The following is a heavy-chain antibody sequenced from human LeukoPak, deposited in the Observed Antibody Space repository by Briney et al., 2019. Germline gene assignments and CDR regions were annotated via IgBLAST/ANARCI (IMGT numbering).Heavy chain of an antibody. D-gene: IGHD5-12*01. CDR3: AKEVNSGSPSTWQTDAFDI. J-gene: IGHJ3*02. CDR1: EFTFSSYA. Sequence: GGSLRLSCAASEFTFSSYAMSWVRQAPGKGLEWVSAISGSGGSTYYADSVKGRFTISRDNSKNTLYLQMNSLRAEDTAVYYCAKEVNSGSPSTWQTDAFDIWGQGTMVTVSS. CDR2: ISGSGGST. V-gene: IGHV3-23*01.